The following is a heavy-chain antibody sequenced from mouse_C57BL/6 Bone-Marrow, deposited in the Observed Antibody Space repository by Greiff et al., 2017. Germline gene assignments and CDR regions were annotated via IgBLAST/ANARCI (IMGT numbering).Heavy chain of an antibody. J-gene: IGHJ2*01. V-gene: IGHV3-8*01. CDR3: ARYAFYGSSYEYFDY. D-gene: IGHD1-1*01. CDR2: ISYSGST. Sequence: DVMLVESGPGLAKPSQTLSLTCSVTGYSITSDYWNWIRKFPGNKLEYMGYISYSGSTYYNPSLKSRISITRDTSKNQYYLQLNSVTTEDTATYYCARYAFYGSSYEYFDYWGQGTTLTVSS. CDR1: GYSITSDY.